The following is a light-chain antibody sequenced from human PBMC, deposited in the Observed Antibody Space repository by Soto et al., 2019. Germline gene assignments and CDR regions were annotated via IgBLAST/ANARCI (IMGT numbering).Light chain of an antibody. J-gene: IGKJ1*01. CDR1: QSVTTH. Sequence: EVVLTQSPGTLLVSPGERATLTCRASQSVTTHFAWYHQKPGQSPRILIYGASSRATGIPDRFSGSGSGTDFTLTISRLEPEDFGIYYCQQYVFSPRTFGQGTKVEIQ. CDR3: QQYVFSPRT. V-gene: IGKV3-20*01. CDR2: GAS.